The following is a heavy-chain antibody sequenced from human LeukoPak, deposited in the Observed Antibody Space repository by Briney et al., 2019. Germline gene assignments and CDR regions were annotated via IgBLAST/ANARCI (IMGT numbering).Heavy chain of an antibody. D-gene: IGHD6-6*01. V-gene: IGHV3-48*01. CDR1: GFTFSSNS. CDR2: ISRSSSTI. Sequence: GGSLRLSCIASGFTFSSNSMNWVRQAPGKGLEWVSYISRSSSTIYYADSVKGRFTISRDNAKNSLYLQMNSLRAEDTAVYYCARDWQLVTDAFDIWGQGTMVTASS. J-gene: IGHJ3*02. CDR3: ARDWQLVTDAFDI.